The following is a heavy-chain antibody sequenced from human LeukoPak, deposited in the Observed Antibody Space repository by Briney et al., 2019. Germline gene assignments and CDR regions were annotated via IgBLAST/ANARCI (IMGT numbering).Heavy chain of an antibody. Sequence: ASVKVSCKASGYTFTGYYMHWVRQAPGQGLEWMGWISVYNGNTDYAQKLQGRVTMTTDTSTGTAYMELRSPRSDDTAVYYCARIAVAGSYCYYGMDVWGQGTTVTVSS. CDR2: ISVYNGNT. J-gene: IGHJ6*02. CDR3: ARIAVAGSYCYYGMDV. D-gene: IGHD6-19*01. CDR1: GYTFTGYY. V-gene: IGHV1-18*04.